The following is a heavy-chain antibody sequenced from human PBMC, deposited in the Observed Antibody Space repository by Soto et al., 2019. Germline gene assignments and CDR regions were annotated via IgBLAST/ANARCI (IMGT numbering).Heavy chain of an antibody. CDR1: GDSVSSSYYY. V-gene: IGHV4-39*01. CDR3: AREVDWFDP. CDR2: IFYSGST. J-gene: IGHJ5*02. D-gene: IGHD2-15*01. Sequence: PSETLSLTCTVSGDSVSSSYYYWGWIRQPPGKGLEWIGSIFYSGSTYYNPSLKSRLTISVDTSKNQFSLKLTSVTAADTAVYYCAREVDWFDPWGQGTLVTVSS.